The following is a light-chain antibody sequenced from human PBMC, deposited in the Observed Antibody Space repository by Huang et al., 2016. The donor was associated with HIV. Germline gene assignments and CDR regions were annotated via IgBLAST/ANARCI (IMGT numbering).Light chain of an antibody. CDR3: MQALQTPT. CDR1: QSLLHSNGYNF. J-gene: IGKJ4*01. V-gene: IGKV2-28*01. CDR2: LGS. Sequence: DIVMTQSPLSLPVNPGEPASISCRSSQSLLHSNGYNFLDWYLQKPGQSPQLLIYLGSNRASGVPDRFSGSGSGTDFTLKISRVEAEDVGVYYCMQALQTPTFGGGTKVEIK.